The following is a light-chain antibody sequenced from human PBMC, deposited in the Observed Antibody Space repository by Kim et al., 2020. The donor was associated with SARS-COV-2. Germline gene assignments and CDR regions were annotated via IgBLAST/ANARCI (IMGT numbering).Light chain of an antibody. V-gene: IGKV2-28*01. CDR3: MPARQTPPWT. CDR2: LAS. Sequence: DVVMSQSPLSLPVTPGEPASISCTSSQSLLHSNGYNYLDWYLQKPGQSPQLLIYLASNRASGVPDRFSGSGSGTDFTLQISRAEAEDVGLYYCMPARQTPPWTFGPGTKVDIK. CDR1: QSLLHSNGYNY. J-gene: IGKJ1*01.